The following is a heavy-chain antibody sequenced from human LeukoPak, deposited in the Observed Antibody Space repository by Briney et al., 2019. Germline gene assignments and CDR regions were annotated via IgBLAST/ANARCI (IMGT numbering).Heavy chain of an antibody. D-gene: IGHD3-10*01. V-gene: IGHV3-23*01. CDR1: GFTFSSYG. Sequence: PGGSLRLSCAASGFTFSSYGMSWVRQAPGKGLEWVSAISGSGGSTYYADSVKGRFAISRDNSKNTLYLQMNSLRAEDTAVYYCAKDGATYYYGSFDYWGQGTLVTVSS. CDR2: ISGSGGST. J-gene: IGHJ4*02. CDR3: AKDGATYYYGSFDY.